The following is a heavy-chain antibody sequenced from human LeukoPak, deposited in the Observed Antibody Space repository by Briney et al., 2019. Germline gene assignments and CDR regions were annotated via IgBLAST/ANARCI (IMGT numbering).Heavy chain of an antibody. CDR2: IYYSGST. CDR3: ARAVGDGYTTVIDY. CDR1: GGSISSGGYY. D-gene: IGHD5-24*01. Sequence: PSETLSLTCTVSGGSISSGGYYWSWIRQHPGKGLEWIGYIYYSGSTNYNPSLKSRVTISVDTSKNQFSLKLSSVTAADTAVYYCARAVGDGYTTVIDYWGQGTLVTVSS. V-gene: IGHV4-61*08. J-gene: IGHJ4*02.